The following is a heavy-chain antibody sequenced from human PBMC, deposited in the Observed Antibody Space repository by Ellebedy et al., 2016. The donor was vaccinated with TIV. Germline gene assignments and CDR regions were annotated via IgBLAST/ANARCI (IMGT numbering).Heavy chain of an antibody. D-gene: IGHD3-10*01. J-gene: IGHJ4*02. Sequence: ASVKVSXXASGYTFTGYYMHWVRQAPGQGLEWMGWINPNSGGTNYAQKFQGRVTMTRDTSISTAYMELSRLRSDDTAVYYCATLPQLSGFVESPRAPELWGQGTLVTVSS. CDR3: ATLPQLSGFVESPRAPEL. CDR2: INPNSGGT. CDR1: GYTFTGYY. V-gene: IGHV1-2*02.